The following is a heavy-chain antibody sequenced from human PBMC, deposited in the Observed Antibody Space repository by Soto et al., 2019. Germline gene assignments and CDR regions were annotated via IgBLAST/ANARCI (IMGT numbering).Heavy chain of an antibody. V-gene: IGHV4-31*03. J-gene: IGHJ4*02. CDR2: IYYSGST. Sequence: SETLSLTCTVSGGSISSGGYYWSWIRQHPGKGLEWIGYIYYSGSTYYNPSLKSRVTISVDTSKNQFSLKLSSVTAADTAVYYCARDLLGWLRSGNYFDYWGQGTLVTVSS. CDR1: GGSISSGGYY. CDR3: ARDLLGWLRSGNYFDY. D-gene: IGHD5-12*01.